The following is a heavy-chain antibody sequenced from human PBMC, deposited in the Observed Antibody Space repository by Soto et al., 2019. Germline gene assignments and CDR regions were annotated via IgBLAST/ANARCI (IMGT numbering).Heavy chain of an antibody. CDR3: ARGTPDIVVVVAATYYYYGMDV. CDR2: IYYSGST. J-gene: IGHJ6*02. CDR1: GGSVSSGSYY. V-gene: IGHV4-61*01. Sequence: QVQLQESGPGLVKPSETLSLTCTVSGGSVSSGSYYWSWIRQPPGKGLEWIGYIYYSGSTNYNPSLKSRVTLSVDTSKNQFSLKLSAVTAADTAVYYCARGTPDIVVVVAATYYYYGMDVWGQGTTVTVSS. D-gene: IGHD2-15*01.